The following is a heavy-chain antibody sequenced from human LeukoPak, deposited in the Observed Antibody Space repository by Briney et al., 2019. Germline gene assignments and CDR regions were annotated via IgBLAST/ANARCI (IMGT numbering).Heavy chain of an antibody. Sequence: GGSLRLSCAASGFTFSSYGMHWVRQAPGKGLEWVAVISYDGSNKYYADSVKGRFTISRDNSKNTLYLQMNSLRAEDTAVYYCARVPYSSSSPYYYYTDVWGKGPTVTVSS. CDR1: GFTFSSYG. CDR3: ARVPYSSSSPYYYYTDV. CDR2: ISYDGSNK. J-gene: IGHJ6*03. V-gene: IGHV3-30*03. D-gene: IGHD6-6*01.